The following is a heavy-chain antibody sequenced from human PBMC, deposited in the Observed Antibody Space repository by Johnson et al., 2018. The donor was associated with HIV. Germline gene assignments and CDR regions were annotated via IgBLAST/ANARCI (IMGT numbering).Heavy chain of an antibody. J-gene: IGHJ3*02. D-gene: IGHD6-6*01. CDR3: AKDFEYSTSESAFDI. CDR2: IWYDGSND. Sequence: VQVVESGGGVVQPGRSLRLSCAASGFTFSSYGMHWVRQAPGKGLEWVAVIWYDGSNDYYADSVKGRFTISRDNSKNTLYLQMNSLRAEDTAVYYCAKDFEYSTSESAFDIWGQGTMVTVSS. CDR1: GFTFSSYG. V-gene: IGHV3-33*06.